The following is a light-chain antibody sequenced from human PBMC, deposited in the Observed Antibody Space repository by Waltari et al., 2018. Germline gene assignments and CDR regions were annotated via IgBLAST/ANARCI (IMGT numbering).Light chain of an antibody. V-gene: IGKV4-1*01. CDR1: QRVLYSNNKNY. CDR3: QQYYSIPWT. Sequence: DIVMTQSPDSLTVSLGERATINCKSSQRVLYSNNKNYLAWYQQKAGQPPKLLIYWASSLEAVVPDRCSGSGSGTDFTLTISILQSEDVAVYYCQQYYSIPWTFGQGTKVEIK. CDR2: WAS. J-gene: IGKJ1*01.